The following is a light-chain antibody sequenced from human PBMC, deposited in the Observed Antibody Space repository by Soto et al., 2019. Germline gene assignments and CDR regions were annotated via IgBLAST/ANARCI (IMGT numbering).Light chain of an antibody. Sequence: DIQMTQSPSSLSASVGDRVTITCQASQDIRNYLNWYQQKPGKAPNLLIYDASNLRAGVPSRFSRSGSGTEFTFTISSLQPEDIATYYCQHYDHPPPLSFGGGTKVEIK. CDR2: DAS. CDR1: QDIRNY. V-gene: IGKV1-33*01. CDR3: QHYDHPPPLS. J-gene: IGKJ4*01.